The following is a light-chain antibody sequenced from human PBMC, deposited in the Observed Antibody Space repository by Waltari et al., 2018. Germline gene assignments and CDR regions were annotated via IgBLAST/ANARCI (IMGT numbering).Light chain of an antibody. V-gene: IGKV1-33*01. CDR3: QQYENLPIT. CDR1: QDIDNF. CDR2: DAS. Sequence: DIQMTQSPSSLSAFVGDRVTITCQPSQDIDNFLNWYQQKSGQAPKLLIYDASNLETGVSSRFIGSASGTDFTLTITSLQPEDIATYYCQQYENLPITFGQGTRLEIK. J-gene: IGKJ5*01.